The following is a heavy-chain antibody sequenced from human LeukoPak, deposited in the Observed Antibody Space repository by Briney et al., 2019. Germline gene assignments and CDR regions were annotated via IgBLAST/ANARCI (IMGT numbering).Heavy chain of an antibody. CDR3: ARASYSWTNILFDY. Sequence: SETLSLTCAVYGGSFSGYYWSWIRQPPGKGLECIGEINHSGSTNYNPSLKSRVTISVDTSKNQFSMKLSSVTAADTAVYYCARASYSWTNILFDYWGQGTLVTVSS. J-gene: IGHJ4*02. CDR1: GGSFSGYY. V-gene: IGHV4-34*01. D-gene: IGHD1-1*01. CDR2: INHSGST.